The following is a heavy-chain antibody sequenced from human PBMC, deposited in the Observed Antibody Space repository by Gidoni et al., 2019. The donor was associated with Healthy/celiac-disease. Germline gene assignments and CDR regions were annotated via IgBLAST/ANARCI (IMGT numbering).Heavy chain of an antibody. CDR3: AREGYCSGGSCYSGGYAFDI. V-gene: IGHV1-69*01. CDR2: IIPIFGTA. D-gene: IGHD2-15*01. J-gene: IGHJ3*02. Sequence: LEWMGGIIPIFGTANYEQKFQGRVTITGDESKSTAYMELSSLRSEETAVYYCAREGYCSGGSCYSGGYAFDIWGQGTMVTVFS.